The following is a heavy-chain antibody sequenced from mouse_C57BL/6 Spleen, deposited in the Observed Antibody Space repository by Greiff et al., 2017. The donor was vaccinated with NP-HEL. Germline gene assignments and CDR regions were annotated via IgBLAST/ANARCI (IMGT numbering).Heavy chain of an antibody. CDR1: GFTFSSYA. CDR3: ARDETTMGTTNAMDY. Sequence: EVQVVESGGGLVKPGGSLKLSCAASGFTFSSYAMSWVRQTPEKRLEWVATISDGGSYTYYPDNVKGRFTISRDNAKNNLYLQMSHLKSEDTAMYYWARDETTMGTTNAMDYWGQGTSVTVSS. D-gene: IGHD2-14*01. CDR2: ISDGGSYT. J-gene: IGHJ4*01. V-gene: IGHV5-4*01.